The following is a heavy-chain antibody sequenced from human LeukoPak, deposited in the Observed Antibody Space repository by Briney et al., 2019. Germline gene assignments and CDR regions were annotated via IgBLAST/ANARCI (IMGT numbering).Heavy chain of an antibody. Sequence: SGPTLVNPPQTLTLTCTFSGVSLNTSGVGVGWIRQPPGKALEWLALIYWDDDKRYSPSLKDRLTIAKDTPKNQVVLTMTNMDPVDTATYYCAHRLHSYESSGYEDFDSWGQGTLVTVSS. V-gene: IGHV2-5*02. CDR2: IYWDDDK. J-gene: IGHJ4*02. D-gene: IGHD3-22*01. CDR3: AHRLHSYESSGYEDFDS. CDR1: GVSLNTSGVG.